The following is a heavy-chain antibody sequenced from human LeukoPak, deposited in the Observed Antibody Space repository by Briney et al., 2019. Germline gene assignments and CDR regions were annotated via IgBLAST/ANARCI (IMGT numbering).Heavy chain of an antibody. V-gene: IGHV3-30*02. CDR3: AKPGPGGPPAYFDF. J-gene: IGHJ4*02. CDR1: GFTLSSYW. D-gene: IGHD1-26*01. Sequence: PGGSLRLSCAASGFTLSSYWMTWIRQAPGKGLQWVTYIRSDGNQKDYTDSVKGRFTISRDDSKNTLYLQMNSLSAEDTAVYYCAKPGPGGPPAYFDFWGQGTLVTVAS. CDR2: IRSDGNQK.